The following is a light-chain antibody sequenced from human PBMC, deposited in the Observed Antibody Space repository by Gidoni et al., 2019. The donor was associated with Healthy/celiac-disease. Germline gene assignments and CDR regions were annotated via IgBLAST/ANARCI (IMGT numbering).Light chain of an antibody. Sequence: DIVMTQSPASLAVSLGERATINCNASQSVLYSSNNKNYLAWYQQKQGQPPKLLIYWASTRESGVPDRFSGSGSGTDVTLTISSLQAEDVAVYYCQQYYSTPWTFGQGTKVEIK. CDR2: WAS. V-gene: IGKV4-1*01. CDR3: QQYYSTPWT. J-gene: IGKJ1*01. CDR1: QSVLYSSNNKNY.